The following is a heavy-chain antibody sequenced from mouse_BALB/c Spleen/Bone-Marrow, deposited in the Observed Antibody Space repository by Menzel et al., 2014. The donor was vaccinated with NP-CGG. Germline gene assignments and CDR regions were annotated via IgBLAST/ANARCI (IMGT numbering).Heavy chain of an antibody. CDR3: ARIGRARGYAMDY. V-gene: IGHV5-17*02. J-gene: IGHJ4*01. CDR2: ISSGSSTI. Sequence: EVQLVESGGGLVQPGGSRKLSCAASGITFRNFGMHWVRQAPEKGLEWVAYISSGSSTIYYADTPKGRFTISRDNPKNTLFLQMTSLRSEDTAMYYCARIGRARGYAMDYWGQGTSVTVSS. D-gene: IGHD3-3*01. CDR1: GITFRNFG.